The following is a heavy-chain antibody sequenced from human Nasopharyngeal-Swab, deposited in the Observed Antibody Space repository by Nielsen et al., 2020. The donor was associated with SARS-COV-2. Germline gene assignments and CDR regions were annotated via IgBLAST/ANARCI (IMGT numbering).Heavy chain of an antibody. Sequence: GESLKISCAASGFTFSSYGVHWVRQAPGKGLEWVAVIWYDGSNKYYADSVKGRFTISRDNSKNTLYLQMNSLRDEDTAVYFCARLRLGGMDVWGQGTTVTVSS. CDR2: IWYDGSNK. J-gene: IGHJ6*02. D-gene: IGHD7-27*01. CDR3: ARLRLGGMDV. V-gene: IGHV3-33*01. CDR1: GFTFSSYG.